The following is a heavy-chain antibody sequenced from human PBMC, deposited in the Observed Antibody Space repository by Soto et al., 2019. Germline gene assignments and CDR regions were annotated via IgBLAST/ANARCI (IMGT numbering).Heavy chain of an antibody. CDR2: INHSGST. V-gene: IGHV4-34*01. CDR3: ARGGYYDSSVYPPDY. D-gene: IGHD3-22*01. J-gene: IGHJ4*02. CDR1: GGSFSGYY. Sequence: SETLSLTCAVYGGSFSGYYWSWIRQPPGKGLEWIGEINHSGSTNYNPSLKSRVTISVDTSKNQFSLKLSSVTAADTAVYCCARGGYYDSSVYPPDYWGQGTLVTVSS.